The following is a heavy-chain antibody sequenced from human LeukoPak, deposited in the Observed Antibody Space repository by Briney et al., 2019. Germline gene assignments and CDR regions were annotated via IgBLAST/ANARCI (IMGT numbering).Heavy chain of an antibody. CDR3: VSTFSSGWYYFDY. Sequence: GGSLRLSCAASGFTFSSYEMNWVRQAPGKGLEWVSYISSSGSTIYSADSVKGRFTISRDNAKNSLYLQMNSLRAEDTAVYYCVSTFSSGWYYFDYWGQGTLVTVSS. V-gene: IGHV3-48*03. CDR1: GFTFSSYE. D-gene: IGHD6-19*01. J-gene: IGHJ4*02. CDR2: ISSSGSTI.